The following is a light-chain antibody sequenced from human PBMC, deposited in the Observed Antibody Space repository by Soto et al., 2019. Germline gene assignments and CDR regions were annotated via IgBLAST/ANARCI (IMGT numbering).Light chain of an antibody. V-gene: IGKV3-11*01. Sequence: EIVLTQSPATLSLSPGERATLSCRASQSVSSYLAWYQQKPGQAPRLLIYDTSKRATGIPARFSGSGSGTDFSLTISSLEPEDFAVYYCQQRTNWPRSFTFGPGTKVDIK. CDR2: DTS. J-gene: IGKJ3*01. CDR1: QSVSSY. CDR3: QQRTNWPRSFT.